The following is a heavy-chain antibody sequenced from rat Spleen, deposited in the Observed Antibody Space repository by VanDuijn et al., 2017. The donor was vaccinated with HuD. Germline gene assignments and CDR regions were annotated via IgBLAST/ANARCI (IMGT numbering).Heavy chain of an antibody. CDR3: ASHWGRAYFDY. D-gene: IGHD5-1*01. Sequence: EVQLVESGGGLVQPGRSMKLSCAALGFTFSNYYMAWVRQAPTKGLEWVATISYGDSSGHSSTYYRDSVKGRFTISRNNAKNTLYLQMDSLRSEDTATYYCASHWGRAYFDYWGQGVMVAVSS. V-gene: IGHV5-25*01. CDR2: ISYGDSSGHSST. J-gene: IGHJ2*01. CDR1: GFTFSNYY.